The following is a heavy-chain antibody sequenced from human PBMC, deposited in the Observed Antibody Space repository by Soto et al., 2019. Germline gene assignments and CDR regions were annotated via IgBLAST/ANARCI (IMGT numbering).Heavy chain of an antibody. CDR1: GFTFSSYA. D-gene: IGHD6-6*01. CDR2: ISGSGGST. Sequence: GVSLRLSCAASGFTFSSYAMRRVHQDPGPGLELVSAISGSGGSTCYADSVKGLFTISRDNSKNTLYLQMHSLRAEDTAIYYCAKDWDSSSSVGYYYYAIDVWVQGTTVTVSS. CDR3: AKDWDSSSSVGYYYYAIDV. V-gene: IGHV3-23*01. J-gene: IGHJ6*02.